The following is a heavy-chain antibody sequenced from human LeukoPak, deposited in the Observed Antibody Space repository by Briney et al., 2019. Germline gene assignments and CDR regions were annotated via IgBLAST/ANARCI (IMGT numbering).Heavy chain of an antibody. CDR3: ARAIRYFDWLTLGY. CDR2: INSDGSSI. Sequence: GGSLRLSCAASGFTFSSYWMHWVRHDSGKGLVWVSRINSDGSSIGYADSVKGRFTISRDNAKNTLYLQMNSLRAEDTAVYYCARAIRYFDWLTLGYWGQGTLVTVSS. J-gene: IGHJ4*02. D-gene: IGHD3-9*01. CDR1: GFTFSSYW. V-gene: IGHV3-74*01.